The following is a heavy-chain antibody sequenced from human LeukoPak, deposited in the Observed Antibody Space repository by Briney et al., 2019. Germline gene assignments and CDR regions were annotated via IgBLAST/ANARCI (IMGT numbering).Heavy chain of an antibody. CDR3: AKDYSSGWYDY. CDR1: GFTFSSYS. V-gene: IGHV3-21*04. CDR2: ISSSSSYI. Sequence: GGSLRLSCAASGFTFSSYSMNWVRQAPGKGLEWVSSISSSSSYIYYADSVKGRFTISRDNAKNSLYLQMNSLRAEDTAVYYCAKDYSSGWYDYWGQGTLVTVSS. D-gene: IGHD6-19*01. J-gene: IGHJ4*02.